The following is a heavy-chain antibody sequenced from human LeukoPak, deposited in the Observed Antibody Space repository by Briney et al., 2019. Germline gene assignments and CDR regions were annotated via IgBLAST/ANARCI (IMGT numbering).Heavy chain of an antibody. CDR1: GFTASRNY. V-gene: IGHV3-53*01. Sequence: GRSLRLSCALSGFTASRNYMGWVRHAPGEGLEWVSVIYSGGSTYYADSVKGRFTISRDNPKHTLYLQMNRLRAEDTAVYYGARIGGYSSGPDYWGQGTLVTVSS. CDR3: ARIGGYSSGPDY. CDR2: IYSGGST. D-gene: IGHD6-19*01. J-gene: IGHJ4*02.